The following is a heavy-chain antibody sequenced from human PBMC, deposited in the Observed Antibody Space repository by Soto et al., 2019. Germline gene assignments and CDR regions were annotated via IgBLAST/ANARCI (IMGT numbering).Heavy chain of an antibody. D-gene: IGHD5-12*01. CDR2: IRSKANSYAT. V-gene: IGHV3-73*01. Sequence: GGSLRLSCAASGFTFSGSAMHRVRQASGKGLEWVGRIRSKANSYATAYAASVKGRFTISRDDSKNTAYLQMNSLKTEDTAVYYCTRLRIVATTQPNDYWGQGTLVTVSS. CDR1: GFTFSGSA. J-gene: IGHJ4*02. CDR3: TRLRIVATTQPNDY.